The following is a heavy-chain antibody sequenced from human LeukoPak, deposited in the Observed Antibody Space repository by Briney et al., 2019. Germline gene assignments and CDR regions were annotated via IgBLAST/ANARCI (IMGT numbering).Heavy chain of an antibody. CDR1: GFTTGTYW. CDR2: IKKDESEK. Sequence: GGSLRLSCAASGFTTGTYWMNWVRQAPGKGLEWVANIKKDESEKSYVAFVEGRFTIARDNAKNSVYLQMNSLRAEDTGVYYCARGAFLGHYYYMDVWGNGTTVTVSS. CDR3: ARGAFLGHYYYMDV. J-gene: IGHJ6*03. D-gene: IGHD3-3*01. V-gene: IGHV3-7*01.